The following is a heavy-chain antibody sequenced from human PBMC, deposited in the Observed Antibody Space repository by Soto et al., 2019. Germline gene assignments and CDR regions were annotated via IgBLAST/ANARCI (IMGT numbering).Heavy chain of an antibody. CDR3: ARVVAAPTAPHDAFDI. Sequence: ASVKVSCKASGYTFTSYGISCVRQAPGQGLEWMGWISAYNGNANYAQKLQGRVTMTTDTSTSTAYMELRSLRSDDTAVYYCARVVAAPTAPHDAFDIWVQGTMVTVSS. CDR2: ISAYNGNA. J-gene: IGHJ3*02. CDR1: GYTFTSYG. V-gene: IGHV1-18*01. D-gene: IGHD2-15*01.